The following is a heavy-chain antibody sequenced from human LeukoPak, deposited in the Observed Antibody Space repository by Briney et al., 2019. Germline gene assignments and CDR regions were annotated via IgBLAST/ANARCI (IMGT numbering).Heavy chain of an antibody. CDR3: ARDRSAHYYGSGSYYNGHYYGMDV. V-gene: IGHV3-21*01. CDR2: ISSSSSYI. Sequence: GGSLRLSCAASGFTFSSYSMNWVRQAPGKGLEWVSSISSSSSYIYYADSVKGRFTISRDNAKNSLYLQMNSLRAEDTAVYYCARDRSAHYYGSGSYYNGHYYGMDVWGQGTTVTVSS. D-gene: IGHD3-10*01. J-gene: IGHJ6*02. CDR1: GFTFSSYS.